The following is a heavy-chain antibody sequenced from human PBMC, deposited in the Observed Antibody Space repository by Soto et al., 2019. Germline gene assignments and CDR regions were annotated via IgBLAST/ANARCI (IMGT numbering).Heavy chain of an antibody. D-gene: IGHD2-21*02. J-gene: IGHJ4*02. Sequence: QVQLVQSGAEVKKPGSSVKVSCKASGGTFSSYTIIWVRQAPGQVLEGMGRIIPILGIANYAQKFQGRVTITADKSTSTAYMELSTLRSEDTAVYYCASLGDGYWGQGTLDTVSS. CDR3: ASLGDGY. CDR1: GGTFSSYT. CDR2: IIPILGIA. V-gene: IGHV1-69*02.